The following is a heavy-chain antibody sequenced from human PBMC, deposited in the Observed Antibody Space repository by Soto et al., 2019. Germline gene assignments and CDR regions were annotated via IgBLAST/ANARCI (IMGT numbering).Heavy chain of an antibody. V-gene: IGHV1-18*04. Sequence: VKVSCKASGYTFTSYGISWVRQAPGQGLAWMGWISAYNGNTNYAQKLQGRVTMTTDTSTSTAYMELRSLRSDDTDVYYCARDGYDSSGYCVDGFDYSGQGTRVSVSS. CDR1: GYTFTSYG. D-gene: IGHD3-22*01. CDR2: ISAYNGNT. J-gene: IGHJ4*02. CDR3: ARDGYDSSGYCVDGFDY.